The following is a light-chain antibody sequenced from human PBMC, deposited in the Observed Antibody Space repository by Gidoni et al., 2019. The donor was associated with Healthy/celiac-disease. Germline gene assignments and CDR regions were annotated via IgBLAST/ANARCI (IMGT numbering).Light chain of an antibody. V-gene: IGLV3-1*01. Sequence: SSELTQPPSVSVPPGQTASITCSGDKLGDKYACWYQQKPGQSPVLVIYQDSKRPSGIPERFSGSNSGNTAPLTISGTQAMDEADYYCQAWDSSTAVFGGGTQLTVL. J-gene: IGLJ7*01. CDR1: KLGDKY. CDR3: QAWDSSTAV. CDR2: QDS.